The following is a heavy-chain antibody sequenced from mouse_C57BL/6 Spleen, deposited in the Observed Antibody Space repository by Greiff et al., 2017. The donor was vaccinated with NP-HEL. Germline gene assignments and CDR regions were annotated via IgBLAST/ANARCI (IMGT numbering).Heavy chain of an antibody. V-gene: IGHV5-17*01. CDR3: ARAYYYDYGDV. CDR2: ISSGSSTI. J-gene: IGHJ1*03. CDR1: GFTFSDYG. Sequence: EVKLMESGGGLVKPGGSLKLSCAASGFTFSDYGMHWVRQAPEKGLEWVAYISSGSSTIYYADTVKGRFTISRDNAKNTLCLQMTSLRYEDTAMYYCARAYYYDYGDVWGTGTTVTVSS. D-gene: IGHD2-4*01.